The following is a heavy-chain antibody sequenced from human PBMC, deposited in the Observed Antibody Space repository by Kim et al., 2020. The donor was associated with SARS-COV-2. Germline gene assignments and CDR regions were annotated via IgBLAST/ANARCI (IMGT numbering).Heavy chain of an antibody. CDR1: GYTFTRYY. CDR3: ARKDFDGGLDY. V-gene: IGHV1-46*01. CDR2: INARAGST. Sequence: ASVKVSCKTSGYTFTRYYIHWVRQAPGQGLEWMGIINARAGSTSYAEKFQGRVTMTWDTSTGTVYMDLSSLRSDDTAMYYCARKDFDGGLDYWGQGTLVTVSS. J-gene: IGHJ4*02. D-gene: IGHD3-9*01.